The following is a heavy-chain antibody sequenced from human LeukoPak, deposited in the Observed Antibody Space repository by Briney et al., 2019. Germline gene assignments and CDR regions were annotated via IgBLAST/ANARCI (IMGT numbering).Heavy chain of an antibody. Sequence: GGSLRLSCAASGITFSSLLMSWFRQAPGKGLEWVADIKHDGSEEHYVASVKGRFTISRDNAKLYLQMNSLRAEDTAVYYCAGGQGWHFDLWGRGTLITVSS. CDR3: AGGQGWHFDL. CDR2: IKHDGSEE. J-gene: IGHJ2*01. V-gene: IGHV3-7*01. CDR1: GITFSSLL. D-gene: IGHD2-15*01.